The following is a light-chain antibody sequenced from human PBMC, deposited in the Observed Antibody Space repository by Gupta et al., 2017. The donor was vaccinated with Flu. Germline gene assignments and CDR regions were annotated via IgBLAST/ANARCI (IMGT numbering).Light chain of an antibody. CDR3: SSGSTTGTLVV. CDR1: SSDVGTYNY. Sequence: QSALTQPASVSGSPGPSITISCTGSSSDVGTYNYVSWYQQHPGKAPKLMISEVSNRPSGVSDRFSGSKLGNTAALTIAGLQAEDEASYYCSSGSTTGTLVVFGGGTKLTVL. V-gene: IGLV2-14*03. J-gene: IGLJ2*01. CDR2: EVS.